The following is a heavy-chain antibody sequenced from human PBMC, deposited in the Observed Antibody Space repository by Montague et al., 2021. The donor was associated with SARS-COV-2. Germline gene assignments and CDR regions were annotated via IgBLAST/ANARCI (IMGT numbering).Heavy chain of an antibody. D-gene: IGHD1-26*01. CDR3: ARVPDSGTYWSGGY. J-gene: IGHJ4*02. V-gene: IGHV4-4*02. Sequence: IYHSGIAYYNPSLKSRVTISIDTSKNQFSLKLSSLTAADTAVYYCARVPDSGTYWSGGYWGKGTMFT. CDR2: IYHSGIA.